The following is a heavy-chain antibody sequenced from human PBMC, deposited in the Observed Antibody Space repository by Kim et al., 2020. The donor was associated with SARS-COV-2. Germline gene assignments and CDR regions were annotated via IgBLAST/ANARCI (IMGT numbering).Heavy chain of an antibody. CDR3: ARDLRGVGVAND. Sequence: GGSLRLSCVTSGFTFSNYWMNWVRQAPGKGLEWVANIKRDGNGEHYVDSVRGRFTISRDNARNSLYLQMNSLSAEDTAVYYCARDLRGVGVANDWGQGTLVIVSS. CDR1: GFTFSNYW. J-gene: IGHJ4*02. CDR2: IKRDGNGE. V-gene: IGHV3-7*03. D-gene: IGHD5-12*01.